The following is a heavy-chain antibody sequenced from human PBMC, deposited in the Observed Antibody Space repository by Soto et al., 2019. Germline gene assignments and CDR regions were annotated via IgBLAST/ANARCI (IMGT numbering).Heavy chain of an antibody. CDR1: GGSISSYY. Sequence: SETLSLTCTVSGGSISSYYWSWIRQPPGKGLKWIGYISYSGNTNYNPSLKSRVTISVDTSKNQFSLKLSSVTAADTAVYYCGRPRRGTNFDSWGQGALVTVSS. CDR2: ISYSGNT. D-gene: IGHD2-2*01. J-gene: IGHJ4*02. V-gene: IGHV4-59*01. CDR3: GRPRRGTNFDS.